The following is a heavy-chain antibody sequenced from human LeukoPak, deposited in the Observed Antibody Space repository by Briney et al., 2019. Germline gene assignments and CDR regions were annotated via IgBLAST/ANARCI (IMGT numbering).Heavy chain of an antibody. V-gene: IGHV3-7*01. CDR1: GFTFSNYW. Sequence: GGSLRLSCAASGFTFSNYWMSWVRQAPVKGLEWVANIKQDGSEKNYVDSVKGRFTISRDNAKNSLDLQMHSLRAEDTAVYYCARAGGYASSWGYWGQGALVTVSS. D-gene: IGHD5-12*01. J-gene: IGHJ4*02. CDR2: IKQDGSEK. CDR3: ARAGGYASSWGY.